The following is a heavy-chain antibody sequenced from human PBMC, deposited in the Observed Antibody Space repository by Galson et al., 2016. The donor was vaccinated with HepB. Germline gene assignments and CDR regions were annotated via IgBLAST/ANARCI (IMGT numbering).Heavy chain of an antibody. J-gene: IGHJ6*02. CDR2: FDPEDGEI. V-gene: IGHV1-24*01. CDR1: GHTLTELS. D-gene: IGHD2-8*01. CDR3: ATDCTKGVCNYYGLDV. Sequence: SVKVSCKVSGHTLTELSMHWVRQAPGKGLEWMGGFDPEDGEIIYAQKFQGRVTMTEDTSTDTAYMELSSLRSEDTAIYYCATDCTKGVCNYYGLDVWGQGTTVTVSS.